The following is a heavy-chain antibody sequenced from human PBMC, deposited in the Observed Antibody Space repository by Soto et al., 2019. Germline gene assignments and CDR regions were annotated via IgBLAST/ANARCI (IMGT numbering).Heavy chain of an antibody. CDR1: GGSISSYY. CDR3: ARADYRVNGYYYYYYGMDV. J-gene: IGHJ6*02. Sequence: PSETLSLTCTVSGGSISSYYWSWIRQPPGKGLEWIGYIYYSGSTNYNPSLKSRVTISVDTSKNQFSLKLSSVTAADTAVYYCARADYRVNGYYYYYYGMDVWGQGTTVTVSS. V-gene: IGHV4-59*01. D-gene: IGHD4-17*01. CDR2: IYYSGST.